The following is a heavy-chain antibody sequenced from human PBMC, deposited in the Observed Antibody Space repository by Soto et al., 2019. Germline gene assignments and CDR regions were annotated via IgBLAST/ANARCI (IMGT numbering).Heavy chain of an antibody. V-gene: IGHV3-15*01. CDR2: IKSKTDGGTT. CDR1: GFTFSYAW. D-gene: IGHD4-17*01. Sequence: GGSLRLSCVASGFTFSYAWMSWVRQAPGKGPEWVGRIKSKTDGGTTDYPAPVKGRFTLSRDDSKNTVYLQMNSLKTEDTAIYYCTHDYGDYRYYFDYWGQGTLVTVSS. CDR3: THDYGDYRYYFDY. J-gene: IGHJ4*02.